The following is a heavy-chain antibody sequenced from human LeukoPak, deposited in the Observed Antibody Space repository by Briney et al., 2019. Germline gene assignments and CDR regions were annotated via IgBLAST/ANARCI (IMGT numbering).Heavy chain of an antibody. D-gene: IGHD6-19*01. J-gene: IGHJ4*02. V-gene: IGHV3-74*01. CDR1: GLTFSNSG. CDR2: VKSDGTIT. CDR3: VRVMPVAGSDS. Sequence: GGSLRLSVAASGLTFSNSGVHWSGKSQGKGLVWVSRVKSDGTITSYADSVKGRFTISRDNAKNTLYLQMNSLRVEDTAVYYCVRVMPVAGSDSWGQGTLVTVSS.